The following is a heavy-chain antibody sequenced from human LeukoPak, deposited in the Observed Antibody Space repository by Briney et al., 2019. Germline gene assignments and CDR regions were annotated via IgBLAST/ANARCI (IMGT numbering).Heavy chain of an antibody. CDR2: IYHSGST. J-gene: IGHJ5*02. Sequence: SSETLSLTCAVSGGSISSSNWWSWVRQPPGKGLEWIGEIYHSGSTNYNPSLKSRVTISVDKSKNQFSLKLSSVTAADTAVYYCARGLALGLFDALLLAATGGSHLFDPWGQGTLVTVSS. CDR1: GGSISSSNW. D-gene: IGHD2-15*01. CDR3: ARGLALGLFDALLLAATGGSHLFDP. V-gene: IGHV4-4*02.